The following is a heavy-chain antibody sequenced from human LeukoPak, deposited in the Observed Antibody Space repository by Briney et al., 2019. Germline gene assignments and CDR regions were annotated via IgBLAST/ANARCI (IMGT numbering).Heavy chain of an antibody. J-gene: IGHJ6*02. Sequence: GRSLRLSCAASGFTFSSYGMHWVRQAPGKGLEWVAVISYDGSNKYYADSVKGRFTISRDNSKNTLYLQMNSLRAEDTAVYYCAKDSHPRTGYSSSWYFGRNYYYYGMDVWGQGTTVTVSS. CDR2: ISYDGSNK. CDR1: GFTFSSYG. V-gene: IGHV3-30*18. D-gene: IGHD6-13*01. CDR3: AKDSHPRTGYSSSWYFGRNYYYYGMDV.